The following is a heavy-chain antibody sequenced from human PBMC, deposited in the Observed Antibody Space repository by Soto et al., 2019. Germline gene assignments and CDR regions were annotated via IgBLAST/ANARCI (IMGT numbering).Heavy chain of an antibody. V-gene: IGHV3-66*01. J-gene: IGHJ4*02. Sequence: EVQLVESGGVLVQPGGSLRLSCTAAGLTVSNYHMNWVRQAPGKGLEWVSVMYLSDATHYAESVKGRFAISRDNPQTRVYLQMTSLKVEDTAIYYCATDPPGNDGALDYWGQGTPFTVSS. CDR2: MYLSDAT. CDR3: ATDPPGNDGALDY. CDR1: GLTVSNYH. D-gene: IGHD1-1*01.